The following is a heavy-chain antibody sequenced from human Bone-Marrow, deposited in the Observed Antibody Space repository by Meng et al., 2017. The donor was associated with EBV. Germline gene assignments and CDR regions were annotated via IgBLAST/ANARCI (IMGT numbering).Heavy chain of an antibody. CDR1: GGSFSGYY. D-gene: IGHD3/OR15-3a*01. CDR3: ARGPGLRHPFDY. Sequence: QVQLQQWGAGLLKPSETLSLTCAVYGGSFSGYYWSWIRQPPGKGLEWIGEINHSGSTNYNPSLKSRVTISGDTSKNQFSLKLSSVTAADTAVYYCARGPGLRHPFDYRGQGTLVTVSS. CDR2: INHSGST. V-gene: IGHV4-34*01. J-gene: IGHJ4*02.